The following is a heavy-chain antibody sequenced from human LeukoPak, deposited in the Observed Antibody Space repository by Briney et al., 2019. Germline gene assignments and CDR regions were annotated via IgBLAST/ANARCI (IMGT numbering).Heavy chain of an antibody. CDR3: TRIAQGTVDY. J-gene: IGHJ4*02. CDR2: ISYSGST. Sequence: SETLSLTCTISVGSISTYYWGWIRQPPGKGVEWIGYISYSGSTTYTPSLESRVTISVDTSKNQFSLRLSSVTAADTAVYYCTRIAQGTVDYWGQGILVTVSS. CDR1: VGSISTYY. V-gene: IGHV4-59*01. D-gene: IGHD2-21*01.